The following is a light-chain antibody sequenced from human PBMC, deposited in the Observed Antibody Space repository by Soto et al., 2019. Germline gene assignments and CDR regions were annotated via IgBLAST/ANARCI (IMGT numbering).Light chain of an antibody. J-gene: IGKJ4*01. CDR1: QSITGN. CDR2: DAS. V-gene: IGKV3-15*01. Sequence: IGMTQSPATLSVSPGERATLSCRASQSITGNLTWYQQKPGQAPRLLIYDASTRATGIPARFSGSGSGTEFTLTISSLQSEDFAVYYCQQYHNWPLTFGGGTKVDIK. CDR3: QQYHNWPLT.